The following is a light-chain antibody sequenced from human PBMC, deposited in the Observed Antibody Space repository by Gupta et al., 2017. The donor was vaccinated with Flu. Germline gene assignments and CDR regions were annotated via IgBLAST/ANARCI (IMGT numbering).Light chain of an antibody. Sequence: DIQMTQSPSSLSASVGDRVTITCRASQDISNFLAWFQQKPGRAPRSLIYGASSLQSGVPSKFSGSGSGTEFTLTIRSLQPEDFATYYCQQYDSYPRTFGQWTKLEVK. CDR1: QDISNF. J-gene: IGKJ2*01. V-gene: IGKV1-16*02. CDR3: QQYDSYPRT. CDR2: GAS.